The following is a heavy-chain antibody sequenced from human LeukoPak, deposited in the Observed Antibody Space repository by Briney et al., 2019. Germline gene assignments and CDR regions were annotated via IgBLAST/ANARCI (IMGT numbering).Heavy chain of an antibody. J-gene: IGHJ4*02. CDR1: GFTFSRYW. Sequence: PGGSLRLSCAASGFTFSRYWMHWVRQAPGKGPVWVSRINEDGSTTSYADSVKGRFTISRDNAKNTLYLQMNGLRDEDTAVYYCARGGLEPVDYWGQGTLVTVSS. CDR3: ARGGLEPVDY. D-gene: IGHD1-14*01. CDR2: INEDGSTT. V-gene: IGHV3-74*01.